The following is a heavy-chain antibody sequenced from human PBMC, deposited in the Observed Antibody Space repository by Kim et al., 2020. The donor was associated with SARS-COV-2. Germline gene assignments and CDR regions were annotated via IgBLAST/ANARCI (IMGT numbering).Heavy chain of an antibody. J-gene: IGHJ6*02. CDR3: ARERRDYPSKNYYYYGMDV. D-gene: IGHD4-17*01. CDR1: GFTFSSYG. Sequence: GGSLRLSCAASGFTFSSYGMHWVRQAPGKGLEWVAVIWYDGSNKYYADSVKGRFTISRDNSKNTLYLQMNSLRAEDTAVYYCARERRDYPSKNYYYYGMDVWGQGTTVTVSS. V-gene: IGHV3-33*01. CDR2: IWYDGSNK.